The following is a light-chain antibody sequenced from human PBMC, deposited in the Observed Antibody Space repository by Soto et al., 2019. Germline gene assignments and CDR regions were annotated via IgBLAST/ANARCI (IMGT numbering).Light chain of an antibody. CDR3: QQANSFPYT. Sequence: DIQMTQSPSSVSASVGDRVTITCRASQGISSWLAWYHQKPAKAPKLLIYAASRLQSGVPARFSGSGSTTDFTLTISSLQPEDFATYYCQQANSFPYTVGQGTKQDIK. J-gene: IGKJ2*01. CDR1: QGISSW. CDR2: AAS. V-gene: IGKV1D-12*01.